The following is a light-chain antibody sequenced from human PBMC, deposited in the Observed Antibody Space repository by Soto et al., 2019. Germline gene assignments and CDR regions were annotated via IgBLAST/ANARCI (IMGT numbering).Light chain of an antibody. CDR3: QQSNNWPPLT. CDR2: LGS. V-gene: IGKV2-28*01. Sequence: DIVVTQSPLSLSVTPGEPATISCRSSQNLLHIGGYNYLDWYVQKPGQSPQLLIFLGSYRASGVPDRFSGSGSETDFSLTISSLQIEDFALYYCQQSNNWPPLTFGGGTKVDIK. CDR1: QNLLHIGGYNY. J-gene: IGKJ4*01.